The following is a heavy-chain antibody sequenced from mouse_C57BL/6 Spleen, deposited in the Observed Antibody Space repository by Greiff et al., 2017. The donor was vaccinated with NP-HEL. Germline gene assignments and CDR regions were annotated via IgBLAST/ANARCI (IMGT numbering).Heavy chain of an antibody. CDR2: IHPSDSDT. D-gene: IGHD3-2*02. Sequence: QVQLQQPGAELVKPGASVKVSCKASGYTFTSSWMHWVKQRPGQGLEWIGRIHPSDSDTNYNQKFKGKATLTVYKSSSTAYMQLSSLTSEDSAVYYWAIWSSGYVGAYWGQGTLVTVAA. CDR3: AIWSSGYVGAY. V-gene: IGHV1-74*01. J-gene: IGHJ3*01. CDR1: GYTFTSSW.